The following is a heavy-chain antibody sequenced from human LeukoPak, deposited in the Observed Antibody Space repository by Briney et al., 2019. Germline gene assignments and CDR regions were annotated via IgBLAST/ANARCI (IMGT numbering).Heavy chain of an antibody. J-gene: IGHJ6*02. D-gene: IGHD2-2*03. CDR3: AKDGYCSSTSCYPNYYYYGMDV. Sequence: PGGSLRLSCAASGFTFSSYAMSWVRQAPGKGLEWVSAISGSGGSTYYADSVKGRFTISRDNSKNTLYLQMNSLRAEDTAVYYCAKDGYCSSTSCYPNYYYYGMDVWGQGTTVTVSS. CDR1: GFTFSSYA. CDR2: ISGSGGST. V-gene: IGHV3-23*01.